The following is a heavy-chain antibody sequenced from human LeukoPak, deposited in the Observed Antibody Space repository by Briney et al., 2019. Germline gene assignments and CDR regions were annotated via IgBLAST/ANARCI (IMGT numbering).Heavy chain of an antibody. CDR1: VGTFSSYA. CDR3: ATPRDGYNYQYFDY. V-gene: IGHV1-69*05. J-gene: IGHJ4*02. Sequence: SVKVSFKSSVGTFSSYAISWWRQAPRQRLKWMEGIIPMFGTANYSQKFQGRVTITTDESTSTAYMELSSLRSEDTAVYYCATPRDGYNYQYFDYWGQGTLVTVSS. D-gene: IGHD5-24*01. CDR2: IIPMFGTA.